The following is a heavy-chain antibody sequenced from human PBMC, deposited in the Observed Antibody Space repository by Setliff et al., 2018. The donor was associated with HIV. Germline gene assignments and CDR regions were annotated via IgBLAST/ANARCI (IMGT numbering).Heavy chain of an antibody. J-gene: IGHJ6*02. CDR3: AKTLPTLYPPHEYYFAMDV. D-gene: IGHD2-15*01. Sequence: AGGSLRLSCAASGFTFSSYEMNWVRQAPGKGLEWVSYISGSGDSTFYADSLKGRFTISRDNSKNTLYLQMNSLRAEYTAGYYCAKTLPTLYPPHEYYFAMDVWGQGTTVTVS. V-gene: IGHV3-23*01. CDR2: ISGSGDST. CDR1: GFTFSSYE.